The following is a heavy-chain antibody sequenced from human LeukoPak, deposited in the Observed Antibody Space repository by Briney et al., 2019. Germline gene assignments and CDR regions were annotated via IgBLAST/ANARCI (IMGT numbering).Heavy chain of an antibody. D-gene: IGHD2-15*01. V-gene: IGHV3-7*05. J-gene: IGHJ3*02. CDR3: ARLSCSTGSCYASVDAFDI. CDR2: VNRDGSEK. CDR1: GFTFSNYW. Sequence: PGGSLRLSCAASGFTFSNYWMSWVRQAPGKGLEWVANVNRDGSEKYYVDSVKGRFTISRDNAKNLMFLQMNSLRVEDTAVYYCARLSCSTGSCYASVDAFDIWGQGTMVTVSS.